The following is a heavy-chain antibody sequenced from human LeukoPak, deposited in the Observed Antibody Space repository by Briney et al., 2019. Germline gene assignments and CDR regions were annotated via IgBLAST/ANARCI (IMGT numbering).Heavy chain of an antibody. Sequence: ASVKVSCKASGYTFTSYGISWVRQAPGQGLEWMGWISTYNGNTNYAQKLQGRVTMTTDTSTSTAYMELRSLRSDDTAVYHCGRGVVVAAVFDPWGQGTLVTVSS. CDR3: GRGVVVAAVFDP. J-gene: IGHJ5*02. V-gene: IGHV1-18*01. D-gene: IGHD2-15*01. CDR2: ISTYNGNT. CDR1: GYTFTSYG.